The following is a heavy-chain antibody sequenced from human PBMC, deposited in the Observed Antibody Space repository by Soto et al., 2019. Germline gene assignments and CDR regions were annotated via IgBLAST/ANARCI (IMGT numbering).Heavy chain of an antibody. V-gene: IGHV3-33*01. CDR2: IWSDGSSK. CDR1: GFSFSRSG. J-gene: IGHJ4*02. D-gene: IGHD3-22*01. CDR3: AREGADYFDSSGWDDLDY. Sequence: ESGGGVVQPGRSLRLSCAASGFSFSRSGMHWVRQAPGKGLEWVAVIWSDGSSKYYADSVKGRFTISRDNSKNTLYLQMNSLRAEDTAVYYCAREGADYFDSSGWDDLDYWGQGTLVTVSS.